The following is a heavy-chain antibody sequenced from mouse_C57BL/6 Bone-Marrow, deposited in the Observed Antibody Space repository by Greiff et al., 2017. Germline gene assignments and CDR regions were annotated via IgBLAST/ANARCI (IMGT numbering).Heavy chain of an antibody. CDR1: GYSFTDYN. CDR3: ARQHNYGSSYYMDY. J-gene: IGHJ2*01. CDR2: INPNYGTT. Sequence: EVQLQQSGPELVKPGASVKISCKASGYSFTDYNMNWVKQSNGKSLEWIGVINPNYGTTSYNQKFKGKATLTVDPSSSTAYMQLNSLTSEDSAVYYCARQHNYGSSYYMDYWGQGTTLTGSS. D-gene: IGHD1-1*01. V-gene: IGHV1-39*01.